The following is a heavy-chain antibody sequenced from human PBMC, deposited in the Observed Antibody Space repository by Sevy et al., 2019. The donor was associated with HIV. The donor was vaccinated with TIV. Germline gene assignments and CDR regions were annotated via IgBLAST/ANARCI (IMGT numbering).Heavy chain of an antibody. CDR2: ISYDGIIK. CDR3: AREGGYTSAWSPGNY. J-gene: IGHJ4*02. V-gene: IGHV3-30*04. CDR1: GFTFNTHA. D-gene: IGHD6-19*01. Sequence: GGSLRLSCAASGFTFNTHAMHWVRQAPGKGLEWVALISYDGIIKYYADSVKGRLTISRDNSKNTLSLQMNSLGIEDTAVYYWAREGGYTSAWSPGNYWGQGTLVTVSS.